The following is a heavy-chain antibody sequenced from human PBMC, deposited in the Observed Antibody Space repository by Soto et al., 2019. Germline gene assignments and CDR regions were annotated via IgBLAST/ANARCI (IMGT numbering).Heavy chain of an antibody. J-gene: IGHJ6*02. Sequence: GASGKVSGKASGYSLRGNYIHRARQTPGQVLEWMGWINPNSSGTVYAQKFQGRVTMTRDTSLTTVYMQLNRLTSADSAVYYCARDLRVDGPDNYAMDVWGQGTTVTVSS. D-gene: IGHD3-22*01. CDR2: INPNSSGT. V-gene: IGHV1-2*02. CDR3: ARDLRVDGPDNYAMDV. CDR1: GYSLRGNY.